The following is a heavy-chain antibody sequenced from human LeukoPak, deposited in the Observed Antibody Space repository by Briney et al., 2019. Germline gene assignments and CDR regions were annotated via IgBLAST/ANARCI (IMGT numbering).Heavy chain of an antibody. CDR2: IRYDGSNK. CDR3: AKDPYNYDFWSGTPDY. Sequence: GGSLRLSCAASGFTFSSYGMHWVRQAPGKGLEWVAFIRYDGSNKYYADSVKGRFTISRDNSKNTLYLQMNSLRAEDTAVYYCAKDPYNYDFWSGTPDYWGQGTLVTVSS. J-gene: IGHJ4*02. CDR1: GFTFSSYG. V-gene: IGHV3-30*02. D-gene: IGHD3-3*01.